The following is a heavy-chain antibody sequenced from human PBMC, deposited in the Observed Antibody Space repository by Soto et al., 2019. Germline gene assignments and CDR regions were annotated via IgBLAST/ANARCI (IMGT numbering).Heavy chain of an antibody. CDR1: GFTFSSSW. J-gene: IGHJ4*02. V-gene: IGHV3-74*01. Sequence: EVQLVESGGGLVKPGGSLRLSCAASGFTFSSSWMHWVRQAPGKGLVWVSRINVDGSATHYADSVQGRFTISRDNAKNILYLQMTNLSAEDTAVYYCARDRGSYNGIFDYWGQGTLVTVSS. CDR2: INVDGSAT. D-gene: IGHD2-15*01. CDR3: ARDRGSYNGIFDY.